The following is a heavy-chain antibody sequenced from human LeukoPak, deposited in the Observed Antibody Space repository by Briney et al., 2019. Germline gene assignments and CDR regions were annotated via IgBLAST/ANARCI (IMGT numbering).Heavy chain of an antibody. CDR2: IIPIFGTA. V-gene: IGHV1-69*05. Sequence: SSVKVSCKASGGTFISYAISWVRQAPGQGLEWMGGIIPIFGTANYAQKFQGSVTITTDESTSTASMELSSLRSEDTAVYYCARGITIFTWFDPWGQGTLVTVSS. D-gene: IGHD3-9*01. CDR1: GGTFISYA. J-gene: IGHJ5*02. CDR3: ARGITIFTWFDP.